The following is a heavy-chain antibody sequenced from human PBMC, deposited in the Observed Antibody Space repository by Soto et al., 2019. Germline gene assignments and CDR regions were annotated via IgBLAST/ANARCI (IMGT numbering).Heavy chain of an antibody. CDR2: ARNKVNGYTT. CDR1: GFTFSYHY. D-gene: IGHD6-6*01. Sequence: PGGSLRLSCAASGFTFSYHYMDWVRQAPGKGLEWVGRARNKVNGYTTAYAASVKGRFTISRDDSKNSLYLQMNRLKVEDTAVYFSARVRGTSFDLWGQGTLDTVSS. V-gene: IGHV3-72*01. CDR3: ARVRGTSFDL. J-gene: IGHJ4*02.